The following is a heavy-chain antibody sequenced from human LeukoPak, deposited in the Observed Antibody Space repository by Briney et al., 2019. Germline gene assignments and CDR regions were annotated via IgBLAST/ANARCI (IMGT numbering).Heavy chain of an antibody. J-gene: IGHJ4*02. V-gene: IGHV4-61*02. CDR1: GASINSGSYY. CDR2: IYTGGKI. Sequence: SETLSLTCTVSGASINSGSYYWTWIRQPAGKGLEWIGRIYTGGKINYNPSLKNRVTISTDTSKNQFSLTLTSVTAADTAVYYCARERGDSYDFLTGYYEWGYYFDFWGQGTLVTVSS. D-gene: IGHD3-9*01. CDR3: ARERGDSYDFLTGYYEWGYYFDF.